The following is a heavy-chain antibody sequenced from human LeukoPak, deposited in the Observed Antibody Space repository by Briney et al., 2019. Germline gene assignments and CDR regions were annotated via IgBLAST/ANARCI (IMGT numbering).Heavy chain of an antibody. CDR1: GRSISSYS. J-gene: IGHJ3*02. CDR3: ATSLFTGSGSYSYDAFDI. D-gene: IGHD3-10*01. V-gene: IGHV4-30-2*01. CDR2: IYHSGST. Sequence: SETLSLTCTVSGRSISSYSWSWIRQPPGKGLERIGYIYHSGSTYYNPSLKSRVTISVDRYKNQFSLKLSSVTAADTAVYYCATSLFTGSGSYSYDAFDIWGQGTMVTVSS.